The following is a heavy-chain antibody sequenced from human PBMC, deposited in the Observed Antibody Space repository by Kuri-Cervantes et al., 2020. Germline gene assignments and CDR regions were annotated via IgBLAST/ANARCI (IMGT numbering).Heavy chain of an antibody. J-gene: IGHJ5*02. CDR2: IYYSGST. Sequence: LETLSLTCSVSGGSISSSSYYWAWVRQPPGKGLEWIGSIYYSGSTYYNPSLKSRVTISADTSKNQFSPKLGSVTAADTAVYYCAKTLPADWFDPWGQGTLVTVSS. CDR1: GGSISSSSYY. CDR3: AKTLPADWFDP. D-gene: IGHD1-14*01. V-gene: IGHV4-39*01.